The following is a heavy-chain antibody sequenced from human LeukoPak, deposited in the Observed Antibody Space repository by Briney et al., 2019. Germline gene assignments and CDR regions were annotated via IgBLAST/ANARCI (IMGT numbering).Heavy chain of an antibody. CDR1: GYTFTGYY. Sequence: GASVKVSCKASGYTFTGYYMHWVRQAPGQGLEWMGWINPNSGGTNYAQKFQGRVTMTRDTSISTAYMELSRLTSEDTAVYYCARAFLDYYYYYMDVWGKGTTVTVSS. D-gene: IGHD2-21*01. CDR3: ARAFLDYYYYYMDV. J-gene: IGHJ6*03. V-gene: IGHV1-2*02. CDR2: INPNSGGT.